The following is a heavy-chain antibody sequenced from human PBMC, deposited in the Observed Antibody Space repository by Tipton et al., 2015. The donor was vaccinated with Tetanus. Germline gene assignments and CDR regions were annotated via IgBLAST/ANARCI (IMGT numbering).Heavy chain of an antibody. CDR1: GYTFTGYY. CDR2: IDPNSGGT. CDR3: ARDRGDYIYYGMDV. Sequence: QVQLVQSGAEVKKPGASVKVSCKASGYTFTGYYIYWVRQAPGQGLEWMGWIDPNSGGTVYAQKFQGRVTMTRDTSISTAYMELRSLRSDDTAVYYCARDRGDYIYYGMDVWGPGITVTVS. D-gene: IGHD3-22*01. V-gene: IGHV1-2*02. J-gene: IGHJ6*02.